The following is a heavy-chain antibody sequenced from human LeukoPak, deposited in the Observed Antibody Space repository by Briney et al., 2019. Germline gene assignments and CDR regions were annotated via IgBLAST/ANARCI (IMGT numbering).Heavy chain of an antibody. D-gene: IGHD3-22*01. CDR3: ARLTMIVVAPMNWFDP. Sequence: SETLSLTCTVSGYSISSSYYWGWIRQPPGKGLEWIGSIYYSGSTYYNPSLKSRVTISVDTSKNQFSLKLSSVTAADTAVYYCARLTMIVVAPMNWFDPWGQGTLVTVSS. V-gene: IGHV4-39*01. CDR2: IYYSGST. CDR1: GYSISSSYY. J-gene: IGHJ5*02.